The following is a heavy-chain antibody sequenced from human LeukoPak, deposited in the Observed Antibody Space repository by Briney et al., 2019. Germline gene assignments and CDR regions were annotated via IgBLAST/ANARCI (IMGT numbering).Heavy chain of an antibody. Sequence: GGSLRLSCAASGFTFSSYAMHWVRQAPGKGLEWVAVISYDGSNKYYADSVKGRFTISRDNSKNTLYLQMNSLRAEDTAVYYCAREPYLYYYDSSGLFDYWGQGTPVTVSS. J-gene: IGHJ4*02. CDR1: GFTFSSYA. D-gene: IGHD3-22*01. V-gene: IGHV3-30*04. CDR2: ISYDGSNK. CDR3: AREPYLYYYDSSGLFDY.